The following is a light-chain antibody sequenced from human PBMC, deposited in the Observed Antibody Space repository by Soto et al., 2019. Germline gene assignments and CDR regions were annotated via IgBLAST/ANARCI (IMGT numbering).Light chain of an antibody. CDR2: EVS. V-gene: IGLV2-14*01. CDR3: CSYTGSDTLYLI. CDR1: SSDVGAYNS. J-gene: IGLJ2*01. Sequence: QSALTQPASVSGSPGQSLTISCTGTSSDVGAYNSVSWYQHHPGKAPKLIIYEVSYRPSGISNRFSGSKSGNTASLVISGLQAEDEADYYCCSYTGSDTLYLIFGGGTKVTVL.